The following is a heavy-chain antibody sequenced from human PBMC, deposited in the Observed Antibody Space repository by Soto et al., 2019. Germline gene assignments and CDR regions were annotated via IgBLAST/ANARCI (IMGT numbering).Heavy chain of an antibody. V-gene: IGHV1-2*02. J-gene: IGHJ3*02. CDR1: GYTFTVYY. D-gene: IGHD6-13*01. CDR2: ISPNSGGT. Sequence: GASVKVSCKASGYTFTVYYMHWVRQAPGQGLEWMGWISPNSGGTFAAQKFQGRVTMTRDTSVNMAYMELTSLKSDDTAVYYCASQRKGAAAGPVDAFDILGQGTMVTGSS. CDR3: ASQRKGAAAGPVDAFDI.